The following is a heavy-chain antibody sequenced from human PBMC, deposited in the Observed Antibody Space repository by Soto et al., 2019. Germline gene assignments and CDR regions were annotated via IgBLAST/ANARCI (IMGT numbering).Heavy chain of an antibody. CDR3: AXQRGGYSYVQNYYGMDV. CDR2: IDPSDSYT. Sequence: PGESLKISCKGSGYSFTIYWISWVRQMPGKGLEWMGRIDPSDSYTNYSPSFQGHVTISADKSISTAYLQWSSLKASDTAMYYCAXQRGGYSYVQNYYGMDVWGQGTTVTVSS. V-gene: IGHV5-10-1*01. D-gene: IGHD5-18*01. CDR1: GYSFTIYW. J-gene: IGHJ6*02.